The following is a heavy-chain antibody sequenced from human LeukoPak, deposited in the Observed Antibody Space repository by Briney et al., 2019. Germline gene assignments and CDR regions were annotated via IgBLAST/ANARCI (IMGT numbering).Heavy chain of an antibody. CDR1: GGSISSSSYY. CDR3: ARLGMVVAATNFDY. J-gene: IGHJ4*02. Sequence: PSETLSLTCTVSGGSISSSSYYWGWIRQPPGKGLEWIGSIYYSGSTYYNPSLKSRVTISVDTSKNQFSLKLSSVTAADTAVYYCARLGMVVAATNFDYWGQGTLVTVSS. CDR2: IYYSGST. V-gene: IGHV4-39*01. D-gene: IGHD2-15*01.